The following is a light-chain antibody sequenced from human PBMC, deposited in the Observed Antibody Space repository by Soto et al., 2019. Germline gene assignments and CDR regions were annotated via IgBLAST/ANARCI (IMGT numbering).Light chain of an antibody. CDR2: GAS. CDR1: QSVSSSY. CDR3: QQYGSSPRT. Sequence: DIVLTQSPGTLSLSPGERATLSCRASQSVSSSYLAWYQQKPCQAPRLLIYGASSRATGIPDRFSGSGSGTDFTLTISRLEPEDLAVYYCQQYGSSPRTFGQETKVEIK. V-gene: IGKV3-20*01. J-gene: IGKJ1*01.